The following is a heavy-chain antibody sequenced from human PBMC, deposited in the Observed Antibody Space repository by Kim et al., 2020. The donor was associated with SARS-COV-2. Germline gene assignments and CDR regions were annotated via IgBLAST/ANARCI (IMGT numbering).Heavy chain of an antibody. Sequence: PGSGKGRFTISRENAKNSLFLQMNSLRAGDTAVYYCVRGSSIAAPKGFDPWGQGTLVTVSS. J-gene: IGHJ5*02. V-gene: IGHV3-13*01. D-gene: IGHD6-6*01. CDR3: VRGSSIAAPKGFDP.